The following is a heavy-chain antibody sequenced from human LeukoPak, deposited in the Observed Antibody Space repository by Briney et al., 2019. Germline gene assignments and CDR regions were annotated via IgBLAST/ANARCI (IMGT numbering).Heavy chain of an antibody. Sequence: GGSLRLSCAASGFTFSSYEMNWVRQAPGKGLEWVSYIGSSGSTIYYADSVKGRFTISRDNAKNSLYLQMNSLRAEDTAVYYCARDLQTYYDFWSGFDYWGQGTLVTVSS. J-gene: IGHJ4*02. V-gene: IGHV3-48*03. CDR1: GFTFSSYE. CDR2: IGSSGSTI. D-gene: IGHD3-3*01. CDR3: ARDLQTYYDFWSGFDY.